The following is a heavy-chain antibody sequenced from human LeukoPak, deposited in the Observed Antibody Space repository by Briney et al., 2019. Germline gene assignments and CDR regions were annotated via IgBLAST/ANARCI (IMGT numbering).Heavy chain of an antibody. CDR1: GFTFSSYA. CDR2: ISYDGSNK. CDR3: ARGQRRHTDMAPSFDY. V-gene: IGHV3-30*04. D-gene: IGHD5-18*01. Sequence: PGGSLRLSCAASGFTFSSYAMHWVRQAPGKGLEWVTVISYDGSNKYYADSTKGRFTISRDNSKNTLYLQMNSLRPEDTAVYYCARGQRRHTDMAPSFDYWGQGTLVTVSS. J-gene: IGHJ4*02.